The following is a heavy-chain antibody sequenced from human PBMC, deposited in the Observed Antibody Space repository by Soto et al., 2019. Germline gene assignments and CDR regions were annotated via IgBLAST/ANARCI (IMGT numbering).Heavy chain of an antibody. V-gene: IGHV4-30-4*01. CDR3: ARGRSGDTIFLGFYFDY. J-gene: IGHJ4*02. D-gene: IGHD5-18*01. CDR2: IYYSGST. Sequence: SETLSLTCPVSGASISRGYYYWSWIRQTPGKGLEWIGYIYYSGSTYYNPSLKSRVTISVDTSKNQFSLKLSSVTAADTAVYYCARGRSGDTIFLGFYFDYWGQGTLVTVSS. CDR1: GASISRGYYY.